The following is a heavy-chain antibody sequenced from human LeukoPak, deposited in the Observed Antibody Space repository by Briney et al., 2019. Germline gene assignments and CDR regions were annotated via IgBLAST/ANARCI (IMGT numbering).Heavy chain of an antibody. CDR2: TWFDGSNK. Sequence: GGSLRLSCAASGFTFSAYGMHWVRQPPGKGLEWVAMTWFDGSNKFYADAVKGRFTISRDNSKNTLYLQMNSLGAEDTAVYYCATELSSDTAFDYWGQGTLVAVSS. J-gene: IGHJ4*02. CDR3: ATELSSDTAFDY. D-gene: IGHD5-18*01. V-gene: IGHV3-33*03. CDR1: GFTFSAYG.